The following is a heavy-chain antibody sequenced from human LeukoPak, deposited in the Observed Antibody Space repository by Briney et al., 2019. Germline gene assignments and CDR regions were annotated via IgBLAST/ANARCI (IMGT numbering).Heavy chain of an antibody. CDR3: AKGSAYYDSSGYYYFDY. V-gene: IGHV3-23*01. D-gene: IGHD3-22*01. Sequence: GGSLRLSCAASGFTFSSYAMSWVRQAPGKGLEWVSAISGSGGSTYYADSVKGRFTISRDSSKNTLYLQMNSLRAEDTAVYYCAKGSAYYDSSGYYYFDYWGQGTLVTVSS. CDR1: GFTFSSYA. J-gene: IGHJ4*02. CDR2: ISGSGGST.